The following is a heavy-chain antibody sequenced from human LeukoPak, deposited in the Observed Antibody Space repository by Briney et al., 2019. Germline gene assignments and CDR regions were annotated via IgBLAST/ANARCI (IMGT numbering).Heavy chain of an antibody. D-gene: IGHD1-26*01. CDR2: INSDGSST. Sequence: PGGSLRLSCAASGFTFTNNALSWFRQAPGKGLVWVSRINSDGSSTSYADSVKGRFTISRDNAKNTLYLQMNSLRAEDTAVYYCARVGARLGPLVGVWGQGTTVTVSS. V-gene: IGHV3-74*01. CDR1: GFTFTNNA. CDR3: ARVGARLGPLVGV. J-gene: IGHJ6*02.